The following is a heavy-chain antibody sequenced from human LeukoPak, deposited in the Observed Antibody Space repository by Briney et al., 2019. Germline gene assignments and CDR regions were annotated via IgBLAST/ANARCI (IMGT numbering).Heavy chain of an antibody. CDR1: GYTFTGYY. CDR2: INPNSGGT. J-gene: IGHJ3*02. Sequence: ASVKVSCKASGYTFTGYYMHWVRQAPGQGLEWMGWINPNSGGTNYAQKFQGRVTMTRDTSTSTVYMELSSLRSEDTAVYYCARQVGATTQILGAFDIWGQGTMVTVSS. CDR3: ARQVGATTQILGAFDI. V-gene: IGHV1-2*02. D-gene: IGHD1-26*01.